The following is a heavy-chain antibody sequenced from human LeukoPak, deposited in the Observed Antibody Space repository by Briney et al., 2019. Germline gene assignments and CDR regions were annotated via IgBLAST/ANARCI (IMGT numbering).Heavy chain of an antibody. J-gene: IGHJ4*02. V-gene: IGHV3-23*01. CDR3: ARDRGGSYSAIDY. D-gene: IGHD1-26*01. CDR1: GITLANYG. CDR2: VSGSGGST. Sequence: PGGSLRLSCVVSGITLANYGMSWVRQAPGKGLEWVAGVSGSGGSTNYADSVKGRFTISRDNPKNTLYLQMNSLRAEDTAVYYCARDRGGSYSAIDYWGQGTLVTVSS.